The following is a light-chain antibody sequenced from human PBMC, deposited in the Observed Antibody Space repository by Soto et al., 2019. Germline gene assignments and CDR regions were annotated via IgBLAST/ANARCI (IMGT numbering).Light chain of an antibody. J-gene: IGLJ3*02. Sequence: QLVLTQSPSASASLGASVKLTCTLSSGLSTYAIAWHQQQPEKGPRYLMKLNSDGSHNKGDGIPDRFSGSSSGAERYLTISSLQSEDEADYYCQTWVTGPPWVFGGGTKLTVL. V-gene: IGLV4-69*01. CDR1: SGLSTYA. CDR3: QTWVTGPPWV. CDR2: LNSDGSH.